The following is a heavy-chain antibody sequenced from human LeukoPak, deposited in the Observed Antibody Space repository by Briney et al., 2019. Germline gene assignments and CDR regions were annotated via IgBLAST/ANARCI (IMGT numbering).Heavy chain of an antibody. CDR2: IYPSDDSA. CDR1: GYTFTNYR. J-gene: IGHJ5*02. D-gene: IGHD3-10*01. Sequence: ASVKVSCKASGYTFTNYRMHWVRQAPGQGLEWMGIIYPSDDSATYAQNFQGRVTMTRDTSTSTVYMELSSLRSEDTAVYYCARGLGSGSYYGSWGQGTLVTVSS. V-gene: IGHV1-46*01. CDR3: ARGLGSGSYYGS.